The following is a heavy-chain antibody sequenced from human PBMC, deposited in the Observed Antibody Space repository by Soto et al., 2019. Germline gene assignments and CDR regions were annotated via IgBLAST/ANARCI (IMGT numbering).Heavy chain of an antibody. Sequence: PSETLSLTCTVSGGSISSYYWSWIRQPPGKGLEWIGYIYYSGSTNYNPSLKSRVTISVDTSKNQFSLKLSSVTAADTAVYYFAGRGRYSGYDLPKFLFDYWGQGTLVTVSS. CDR3: AGRGRYSGYDLPKFLFDY. CDR1: GGSISSYY. CDR2: IYYSGST. D-gene: IGHD5-12*01. V-gene: IGHV4-59*01. J-gene: IGHJ4*02.